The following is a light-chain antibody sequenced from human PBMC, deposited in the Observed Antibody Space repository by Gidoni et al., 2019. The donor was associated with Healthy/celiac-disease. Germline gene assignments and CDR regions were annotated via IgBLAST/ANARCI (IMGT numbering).Light chain of an antibody. CDR1: PCISRY. CDR2: AAS. J-gene: IGKJ4*01. Sequence: DIQLTQSPSFLSASVGDRVNITCRASPCISRYLAWYQQKPGKAPKLLIYAASTLQSGVPSRFSCIGSGTEFTFTINSLQHEDFATYYCQQLNSYPLTFGGGTKVEIK. CDR3: QQLNSYPLT. V-gene: IGKV1-9*01.